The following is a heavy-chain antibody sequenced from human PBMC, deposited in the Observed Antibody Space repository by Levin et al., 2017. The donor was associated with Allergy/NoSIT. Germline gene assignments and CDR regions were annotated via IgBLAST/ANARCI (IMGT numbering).Heavy chain of an antibody. D-gene: IGHD3-22*01. CDR2: IIGSGGNT. J-gene: IGHJ4*02. CDR3: AKFSGITLNPRYYFDY. CDR1: GFTFSTYA. Sequence: SGGSLRLSCVASGFTFSTYAMAWVRQAPGKGLEWVSGIIGSGGNTYYADSVKGRFTISRDKSKNTVYLQMRSLGAEDTAVYYCAKFSGITLNPRYYFDYWGQGTLVAVSS. V-gene: IGHV3-23*01.